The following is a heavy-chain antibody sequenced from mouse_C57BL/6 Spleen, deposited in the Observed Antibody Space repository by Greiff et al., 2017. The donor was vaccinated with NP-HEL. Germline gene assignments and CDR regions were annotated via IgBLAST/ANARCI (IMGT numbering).Heavy chain of an antibody. CDR2: INPNNGGT. CDR1: GYTFTDYY. CDR3: ARYYYSNYEYYFDY. J-gene: IGHJ2*01. D-gene: IGHD2-5*01. Sequence: VQLKQSGPELVKPGASVKISCKASGYTFTDYYMNWVKQSHGKSLEWIGDINPNNGGTSYNQKFKGKATLTVDKSSSTAYMELRSLTSEDSAVYYCARYYYSNYEYYFDYWGQGTTLTVSS. V-gene: IGHV1-26*01.